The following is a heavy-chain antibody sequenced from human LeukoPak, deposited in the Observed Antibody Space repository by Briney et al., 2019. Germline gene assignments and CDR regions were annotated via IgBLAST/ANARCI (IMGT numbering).Heavy chain of an antibody. V-gene: IGHV3-48*03. D-gene: IGHD6-13*01. CDR2: ISSPGTHI. CDR1: GFTFSNFK. Sequence: GGSLRLSCVASGFTFSNFKMNWVRQAPGKGLEWVSYISSPGTHIYYADSVEGRFTISRDNGKNSLYLQMNSLRAEDTAVYYCVLRSSWNYYMDVWGKGTTVAVSS. J-gene: IGHJ6*03. CDR3: VLRSSWNYYMDV.